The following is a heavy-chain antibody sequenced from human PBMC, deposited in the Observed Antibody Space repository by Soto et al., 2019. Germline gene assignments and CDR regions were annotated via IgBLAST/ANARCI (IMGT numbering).Heavy chain of an antibody. CDR3: ARHRGMAANLDH. CDR2: IFYTGTT. CDR1: GGSISTYY. V-gene: IGHV4-59*08. Sequence: QVQLQESGPGLVKPSETLSLTCTVSGGSISTYYWTWIRQPPGKGLEWIGYIFYTGTTNYNPSLKSRITMSVDTSRDQFSLHLSSVTAADTAVYYCARHRGMAANLDHWGQGTLVTVSS. D-gene: IGHD3-10*01. J-gene: IGHJ4*02.